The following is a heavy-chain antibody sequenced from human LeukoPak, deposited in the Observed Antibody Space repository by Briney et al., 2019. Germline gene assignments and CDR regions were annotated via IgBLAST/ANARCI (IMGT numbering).Heavy chain of an antibody. Sequence: GYLRLSCAASRFTVSSNYMSWVRQAPGKGLEWVSVIYSGGSTYYADSVKGRFTISRDNSKNTLYLQMNSLRAEDTAVYYCARHSGYRSGWDAYYFDYWGQGTLVTVSS. CDR1: RFTVSSNY. D-gene: IGHD6-19*01. J-gene: IGHJ4*02. CDR2: IYSGGST. CDR3: ARHSGYRSGWDAYYFDY. V-gene: IGHV3-53*01.